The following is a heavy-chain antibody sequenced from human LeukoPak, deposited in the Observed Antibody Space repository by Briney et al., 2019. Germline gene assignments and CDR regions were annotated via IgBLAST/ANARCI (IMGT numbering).Heavy chain of an antibody. CDR3: AVKDYDSSGYDY. D-gene: IGHD3-22*01. CDR2: IYYSGST. CDR1: GGSISSYY. V-gene: IGHV4-39*07. J-gene: IGHJ4*02. Sequence: SETLSLTCTVSGGSISSYYWSWIRQPPGKGLEWIGSIYYSGSTYYNPSLKSRVTISVDTSKNQFSLKLSSVTAADTAVYYCAVKDYDSSGYDYWGQGTLVTVSS.